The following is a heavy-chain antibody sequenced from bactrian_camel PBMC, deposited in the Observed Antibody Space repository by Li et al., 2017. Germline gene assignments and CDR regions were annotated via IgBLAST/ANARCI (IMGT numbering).Heavy chain of an antibody. CDR1: GFTFTSYV. J-gene: IGHJ4*01. CDR2: ISTSGVTI. Sequence: QVQLVESGGGLVQPGGSLTLSCAVSGFTFTSYVMRWVRQAPGKGLEWISAISTSGVTIYQADSVKGRFTISRDNVKNTLYLQLDSLNTEDTAMYYCAKDPKMYGGSWLSPDIDHWGQGTQVTVS. CDR3: AKDPKMYGGSWLSPDIDH. V-gene: IGHV3S1*01. D-gene: IGHD6*01.